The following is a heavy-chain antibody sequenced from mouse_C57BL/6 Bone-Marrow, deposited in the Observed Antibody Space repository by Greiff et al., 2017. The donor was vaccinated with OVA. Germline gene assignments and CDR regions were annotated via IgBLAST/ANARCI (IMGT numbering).Heavy chain of an antibody. CDR2: ISSGSSTI. V-gene: IGHV5-17*01. D-gene: IGHD1-1*01. CDR3: ARGDGSSLFDY. J-gene: IGHJ2*01. Sequence: EVKLVESGGGLVKPGGSLKLSCAASGFTFSDYGMHWVRQAPEKGLEWVAYISSGSSTIYYADTVQGRFTISRDNAKTTLFLQMTSLRSEDTAMYYGARGDGSSLFDYWGQGTTLTVSS. CDR1: GFTFSDYG.